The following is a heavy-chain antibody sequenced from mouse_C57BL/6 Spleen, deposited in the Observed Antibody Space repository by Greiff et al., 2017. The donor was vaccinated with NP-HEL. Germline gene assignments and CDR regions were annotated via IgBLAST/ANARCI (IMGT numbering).Heavy chain of an antibody. D-gene: IGHD1-2*01. CDR2: IHPNSGST. V-gene: IGHV1-64*01. J-gene: IGHJ1*03. CDR3: ARPGLLRRGDFDV. CDR1: GYTFTSYW. Sequence: QVQLQQSGAELVKPGASVKLSCKASGYTFTSYWMHWVKQRPGQGLEWIGMIHPNSGSTNYNEKFKSKATLTVDKSSSTAYMQLSSLTSEDSAVYYCARPGLLRRGDFDVWGTGTTVTVSS.